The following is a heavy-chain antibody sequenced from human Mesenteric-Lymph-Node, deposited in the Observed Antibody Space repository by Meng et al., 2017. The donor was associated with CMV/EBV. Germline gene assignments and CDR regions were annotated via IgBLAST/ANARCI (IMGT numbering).Heavy chain of an antibody. CDR3: TKTAATGRGWVGMDV. D-gene: IGHD2-15*01. V-gene: IGHV4-59*11. CDR2: LYYSRGT. Sequence: SETLSLTCIVSGASITTHYWSWIRQPPGKGLEWVGYLYYSRGTSYSPSLKSRVTISADTSKNQFSLKLTSVTAADTAIYYCTKTAATGRGWVGMDVWGQGTTVTVSS. J-gene: IGHJ6*02. CDR1: GASITTHY.